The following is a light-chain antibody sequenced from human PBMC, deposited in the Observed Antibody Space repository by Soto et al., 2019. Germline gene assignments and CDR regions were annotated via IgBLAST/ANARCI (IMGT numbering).Light chain of an antibody. V-gene: IGKV3-11*01. CDR2: DAS. CDR3: QQRGGWPLYT. J-gene: IGKJ2*01. CDR1: QSISYN. Sequence: EIVLTQSPATLSLSPGERATLSCRASQSISYNLAWYQQKSGQAPRLLIYDASNRATGVPARFSGSGSGTDFTLTISSLEPEDFAVYYCQQRGGWPLYTFGQGSRLEIK.